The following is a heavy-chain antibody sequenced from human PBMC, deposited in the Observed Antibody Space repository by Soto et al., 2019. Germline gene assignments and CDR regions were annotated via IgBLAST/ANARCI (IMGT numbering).Heavy chain of an antibody. J-gene: IGHJ4*02. V-gene: IGHV3-23*01. Sequence: EVQLLESGGGLVQPGGSLRLSCAASGFTFSSYAMSCVRQAQGKGLEWVSAISGSGGSTYDADSVKGRFTISRDNSKNTPYLQMSSLGAEATAVYYCEERGASAVTPIGSGAYWGQGPLVTVSS. CDR1: GFTFSSYA. CDR2: ISGSGGST. D-gene: IGHD1-26*01. CDR3: EERGASAVTPIGSGAY.